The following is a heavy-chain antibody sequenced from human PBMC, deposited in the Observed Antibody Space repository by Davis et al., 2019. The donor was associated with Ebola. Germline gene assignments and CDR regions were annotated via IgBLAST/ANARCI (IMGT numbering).Heavy chain of an antibody. Sequence: PSETLSLTCTVSGGSISSHYWSWIRQPPGKGLEWIGYIYYSGGTNYNPSLKSRLTISIDTSKNQFSLKLSSVTAADTAVYYCAREPYDDSSGYLYFDYWGQGTLVTVSS. CDR2: IYYSGGT. CDR3: AREPYDDSSGYLYFDY. D-gene: IGHD3-22*01. CDR1: GGSISSHY. J-gene: IGHJ4*02. V-gene: IGHV4-59*11.